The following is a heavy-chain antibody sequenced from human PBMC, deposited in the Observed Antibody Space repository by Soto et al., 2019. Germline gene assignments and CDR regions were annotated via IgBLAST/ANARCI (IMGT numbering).Heavy chain of an antibody. CDR1: GGSISSGGYY. J-gene: IGHJ4*02. CDR2: IYYSGST. Sequence: SETLSLTCTVSGGSISSGGYYWSWIRQPPGKGLEWIGYIYYSGSTYYNPSLKSRVTISVDTSKNQFSLKLSSVTAADTAVYYCARGYQLAHFDYWGQGTLVTVSS. V-gene: IGHV4-30-4*01. D-gene: IGHD2-2*01. CDR3: ARGYQLAHFDY.